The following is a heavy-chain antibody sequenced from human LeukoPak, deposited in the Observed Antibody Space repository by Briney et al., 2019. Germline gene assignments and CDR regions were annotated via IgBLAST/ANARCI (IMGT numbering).Heavy chain of an antibody. J-gene: IGHJ4*02. CDR1: GDSISSFY. V-gene: IGHV4-4*07. CDR2: IYTSGST. D-gene: IGHD3-16*01. Sequence: SETLSLTCTVSGDSISSFYWSWIRQPAGKGLEWIGRIYTSGSTNYNPSLKSRVTMSVDTSKNQFSLKLSSVTAADTAVYYCARVADWGGGPYYFDYWGQGTLVTVSS. CDR3: ARVADWGGGPYYFDY.